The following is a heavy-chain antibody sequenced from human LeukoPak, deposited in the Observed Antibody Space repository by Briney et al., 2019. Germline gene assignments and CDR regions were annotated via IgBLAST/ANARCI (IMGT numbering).Heavy chain of an antibody. CDR1: GGSISSYY. Sequence: SETLSLTCTVSGGSISSYYWSWIRQPAGKGLEWIGRIYSSGSTNYNPSLKSRVTMSVDTSKNQFSLKLSSVTAADTAVYYCAGGGFLEWLKGFDPWAHGTLVTVSS. D-gene: IGHD3-3*01. J-gene: IGHJ5*02. CDR3: AGGGFLEWLKGFDP. V-gene: IGHV4-4*07. CDR2: IYSSGST.